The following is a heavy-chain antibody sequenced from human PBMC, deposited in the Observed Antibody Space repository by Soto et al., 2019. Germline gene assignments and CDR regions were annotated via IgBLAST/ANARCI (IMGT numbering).Heavy chain of an antibody. CDR2: ISSSSSYI. CDR3: ARPYSNYGDGMDV. CDR1: GFTFSSYS. D-gene: IGHD4-4*01. Sequence: EVQLVESGGGLVKPGGSLRLSCAASGFTFSSYSMNWVRQAPGKGLEWVSSISSSSSYIYYADSVKGRFTISRDNAKNSLYLQMNSLRAEDAAVYYCARPYSNYGDGMDVWGQGTTVTVSS. V-gene: IGHV3-21*01. J-gene: IGHJ6*02.